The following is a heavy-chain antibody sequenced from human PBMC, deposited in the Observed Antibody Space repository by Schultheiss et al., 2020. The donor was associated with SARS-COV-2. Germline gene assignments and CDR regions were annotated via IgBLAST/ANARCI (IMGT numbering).Heavy chain of an antibody. CDR3: ARDGKQWRDFDY. CDR1: GFTFSSYA. D-gene: IGHD6-19*01. V-gene: IGHV3-30-3*01. CDR2: ISYDGSNK. Sequence: GESLKISCAASGFTFSSYAMHWVRQAPGKGLEWVAVISYDGSNKYYADSVKGRFTISRDNSKNTLYLQMNSLRAEDTAVYYCARDGKQWRDFDYWGQGTLVTVSS. J-gene: IGHJ4*02.